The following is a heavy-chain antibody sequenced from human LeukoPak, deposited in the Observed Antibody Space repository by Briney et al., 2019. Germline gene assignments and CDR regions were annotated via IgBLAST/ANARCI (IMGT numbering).Heavy chain of an antibody. V-gene: IGHV4-59*08. CDR3: ARSPAGSGYYGGWFDP. Sequence: SETLSLTCSVSGGSISSYYWSWIRQPPGKGLEWIGYIYYSGSSVYNPSLKSRLTISVDTSKNQFSLKLTSVTAADTAVYYCARSPAGSGYYGGWFDPWGQGTLVTVSS. J-gene: IGHJ5*02. D-gene: IGHD3-22*01. CDR2: IYYSGSS. CDR1: GGSISSYY.